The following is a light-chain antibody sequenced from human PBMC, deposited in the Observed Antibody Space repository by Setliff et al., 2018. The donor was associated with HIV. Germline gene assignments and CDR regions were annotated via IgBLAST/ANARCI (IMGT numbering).Light chain of an antibody. CDR3: SSYTSSSTPYV. CDR2: DVT. CDR1: SSDVGGYNY. J-gene: IGLJ1*01. Sequence: QSVLTQPASVSGSPGQSTTISCTGTSSDVGGYNYVSWYQQHPGKAPKLMIYDVTNRPSGVSNRFSGSNSGNTASLTISGLQAEDEADYYCSSYTSSSTPYVFGTGTKVTVL. V-gene: IGLV2-14*03.